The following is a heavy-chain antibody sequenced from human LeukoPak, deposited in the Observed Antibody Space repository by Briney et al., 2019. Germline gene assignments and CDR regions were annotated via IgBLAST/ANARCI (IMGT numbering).Heavy chain of an antibody. CDR3: ARDSGYSSSWPPYYYYGMDV. CDR1: GFTFSSYA. D-gene: IGHD6-13*01. J-gene: IGHJ6*02. CDR2: ISYDGSNR. Sequence: GGSLRLSCAASGFTFSSYAMHWVRQAPGKGLEWVAVISYDGSNRYYADSVKGRFTISRDNSKNTLYLQMNSLRAEDTAVYYCARDSGYSSSWPPYYYYGMDVWGQGTTVTVSS. V-gene: IGHV3-30-3*01.